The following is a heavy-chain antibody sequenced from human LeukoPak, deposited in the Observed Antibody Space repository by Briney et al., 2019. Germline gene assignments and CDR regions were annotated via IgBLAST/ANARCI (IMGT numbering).Heavy chain of an antibody. Sequence: GGSLRLSCAASGFTFTSYVMSWVRQAPGKGLEWVASVGGGGDYTYYSDSVKGRFTISRDNSANTVYLQMKSLRAEDTAVYSCVRRTASDFWGQGALVTVSS. CDR3: VRRTASDF. CDR2: VGGGGDYT. V-gene: IGHV3-23*01. D-gene: IGHD2-21*02. CDR1: GFTFTSYV. J-gene: IGHJ4*02.